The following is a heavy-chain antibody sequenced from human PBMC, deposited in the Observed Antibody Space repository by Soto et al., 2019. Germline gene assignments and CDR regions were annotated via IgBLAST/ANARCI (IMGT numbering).Heavy chain of an antibody. CDR2: IRSKGNTYAT. D-gene: IGHD2-2*01. CDR1: GFALSGST. V-gene: IGHV3-73*02. J-gene: IGHJ6*02. CDR3: TKPIPASVYYYGMDV. Sequence: EVQLVETGGGLVQPGGSLKLSCAASGFALSGSTMHLVRQASGKGLEWVGRIRSKGNTYATSYAASVQGRFTSSRDVSKNTAFLEMNSLKTEDTAVYYCTKPIPASVYYYGMDVWGQGTTVTVSS.